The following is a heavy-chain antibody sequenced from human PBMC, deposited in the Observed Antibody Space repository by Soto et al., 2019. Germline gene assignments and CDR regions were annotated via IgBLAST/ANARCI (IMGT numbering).Heavy chain of an antibody. Sequence: QVHLVQSGAEVRKTGASVKVSCQASGYPFSDNHMHLVRQAAGQGLEWMGWLNPYSGATKYAPKFQGRVTMTRDTSISPSYMELNGLKSDDPAVYFCATSRRGTVSLLADWGQGTLITVSS. V-gene: IGHV1-2*02. CDR3: ATSRRGTVSLLAD. J-gene: IGHJ4*01. D-gene: IGHD4-4*01. CDR1: GYPFSDNH. CDR2: LNPYSGAT.